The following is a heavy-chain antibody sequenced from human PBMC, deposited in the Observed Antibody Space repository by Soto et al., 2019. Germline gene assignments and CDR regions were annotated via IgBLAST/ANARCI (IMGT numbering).Heavy chain of an antibody. CDR3: TTGDFLAAARLDY. D-gene: IGHD6-6*01. CDR2: IKSKTDGGTT. Sequence: EVHLVESGGGLVKPGGSLRLSCAASGFTFSNAWMNWVRQAPGKGLEVVGRIKSKTDGGTTYYAAPVKGRFTISRDDSKNTLYLQMNSLKTEDTAVYYCTTGDFLAAARLDYWGQGTLVTVSS. V-gene: IGHV3-15*07. CDR1: GFTFSNAW. J-gene: IGHJ4*02.